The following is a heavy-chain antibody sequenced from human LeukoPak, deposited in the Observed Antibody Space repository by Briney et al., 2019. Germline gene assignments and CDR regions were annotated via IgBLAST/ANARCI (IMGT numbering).Heavy chain of an antibody. CDR3: ARAPGDYYHYYYMDV. CDR1: GGSISSSSYY. D-gene: IGHD4-17*01. Sequence: SETLSLTCTVSGGSISSSSYYWGWIRQPPGTGLEWIANIYYTGNTYYNPSLKSRVSLSLDTSKTQFVLKLNSVTAADTAVYYCARAPGDYYHYYYMDVWGKGTTVTVSS. V-gene: IGHV4-39*06. J-gene: IGHJ6*03. CDR2: IYYTGNT.